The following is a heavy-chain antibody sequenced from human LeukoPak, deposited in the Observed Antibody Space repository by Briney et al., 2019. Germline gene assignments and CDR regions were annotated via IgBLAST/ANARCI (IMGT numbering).Heavy chain of an antibody. Sequence: GGSLRLSCTASGFSFSGHWMHWARQLPGKGLVWVSRISPTGSTTSYADSVKGRFTASRDNAKNTLYLQVNNLRAEDTAVYYCARDRDYSTSPFDYWGQGTLVTVSS. J-gene: IGHJ4*02. CDR3: ARDRDYSTSPFDY. CDR1: GFSFSGHW. V-gene: IGHV3-74*01. CDR2: ISPTGSTT. D-gene: IGHD4-11*01.